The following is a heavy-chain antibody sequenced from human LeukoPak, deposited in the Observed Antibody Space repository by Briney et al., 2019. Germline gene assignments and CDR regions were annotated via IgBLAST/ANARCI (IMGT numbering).Heavy chain of an antibody. V-gene: IGHV1-2*06. J-gene: IGHJ4*02. CDR1: GYTFTGYY. CDR3: ARGGKNYYDSSGYYSLFDY. D-gene: IGHD3-22*01. CDR2: INPNSGGT. Sequence: GASVKVSCKASGYTFTGYYMHWVRQAPGQGLEWMGRINPNSGGTNYAQKFQGRVTMTRDTSISTASMELSRLRSDATAVYYCARGGKNYYDSSGYYSLFDYWGQGTLVTVSS.